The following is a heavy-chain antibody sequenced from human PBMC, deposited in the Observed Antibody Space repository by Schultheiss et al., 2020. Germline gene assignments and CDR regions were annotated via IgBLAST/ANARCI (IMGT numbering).Heavy chain of an antibody. CDR2: ISSSSSYI. CDR1: GFTFSSYS. CDR3: ARGACSSTSCRPVDY. Sequence: GESLKISCAASGFTFSSYSMNWVRQAPGKGLEWVSSISSSSSYIYYADSVKGRFTISRDNAKNSLYLQMNSLRAEDTAVYYCARGACSSTSCRPVDYWGQGTLVTVSS. V-gene: IGHV3-21*01. J-gene: IGHJ4*02. D-gene: IGHD2-2*01.